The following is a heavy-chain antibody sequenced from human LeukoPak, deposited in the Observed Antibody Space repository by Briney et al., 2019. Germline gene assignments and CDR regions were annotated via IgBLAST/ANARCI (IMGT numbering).Heavy chain of an antibody. J-gene: IGHJ6*03. Sequence: GGSLRLSCAASGFTFSSYWMSWVRQAPGQVLEWVANIKQDGSEKYYVDSVRVRVTSSRDNAKKSMYLQMNPLRVEDAAVYYSARDQRNDFWSGYYPYYYYYYMDVWGKGTTVTVSS. CDR3: ARDQRNDFWSGYYPYYYYYYMDV. CDR2: IKQDGSEK. D-gene: IGHD3-3*01. CDR1: GFTFSSYW. V-gene: IGHV3-7*01.